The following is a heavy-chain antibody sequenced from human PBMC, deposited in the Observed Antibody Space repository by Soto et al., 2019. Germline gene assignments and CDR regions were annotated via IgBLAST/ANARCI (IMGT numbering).Heavy chain of an antibody. CDR3: ATHVGYCSSTSCLEYYYYYYMDV. J-gene: IGHJ6*03. CDR1: GFTFGSYS. CDR2: ISSSSSTI. Sequence: TGGSLILSCAASGFTFGSYSMNWVRQAPGKGLEWVSYISSSSSTIYYADSVKGRFTISRDNAKNSLYLQMNSLRAEDTAVYYCATHVGYCSSTSCLEYYYYYYMDVWGKGTTVTVSS. D-gene: IGHD2-2*01. V-gene: IGHV3-48*01.